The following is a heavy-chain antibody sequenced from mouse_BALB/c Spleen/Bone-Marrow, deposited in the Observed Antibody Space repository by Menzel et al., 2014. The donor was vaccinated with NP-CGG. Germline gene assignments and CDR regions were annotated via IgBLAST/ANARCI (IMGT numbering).Heavy chain of an antibody. Sequence: VQLQQSGTVLARPGASVKMSCKASGYSFTSYWMHWVKQRPGQGLEWIGAIYPGNSDTSYNQKFKGKAKLTAVTSATTAHMELSSLTNEDSAVYFCTRKVYYGNPLDYWGQGTTLTVSS. V-gene: IGHV1-5*01. D-gene: IGHD2-1*01. CDR2: IYPGNSDT. CDR3: TRKVYYGNPLDY. J-gene: IGHJ2*01. CDR1: GYSFTSYW.